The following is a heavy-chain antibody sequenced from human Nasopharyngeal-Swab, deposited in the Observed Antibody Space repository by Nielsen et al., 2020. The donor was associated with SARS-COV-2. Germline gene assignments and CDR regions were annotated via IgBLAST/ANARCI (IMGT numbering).Heavy chain of an antibody. Sequence: GESLKISCAASGFTFSSYSMYWVRQAPGKGLEWVSSISSSSSYIYYADSVKGRFTISGDNAKNSLYLQMNSLRAEDTAVYYCARDGDYSGWELTDYWGQGTLVTVSS. D-gene: IGHD1-26*01. CDR3: ARDGDYSGWELTDY. CDR2: ISSSSSYI. V-gene: IGHV3-21*01. CDR1: GFTFSSYS. J-gene: IGHJ4*02.